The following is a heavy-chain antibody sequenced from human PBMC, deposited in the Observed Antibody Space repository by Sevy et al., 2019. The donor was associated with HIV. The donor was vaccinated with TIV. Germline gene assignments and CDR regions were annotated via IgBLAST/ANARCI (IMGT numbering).Heavy chain of an antibody. CDR3: AREYCSGGSCRPMDV. Sequence: SETLSLTCTVSGGSISSYYWSWIRQPAGKRLEWIGRIYTSGSTNYNPSLKSRVTMSVDTSKNQFSLKLSSVTAADTAVYYCAREYCSGGSCRPMDVWGQGTTVTVSS. V-gene: IGHV4-4*07. D-gene: IGHD2-15*01. CDR1: GGSISSYY. CDR2: IYTSGST. J-gene: IGHJ6*02.